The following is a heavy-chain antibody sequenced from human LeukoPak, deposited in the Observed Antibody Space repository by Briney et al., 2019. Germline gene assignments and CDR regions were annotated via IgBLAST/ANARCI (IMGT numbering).Heavy chain of an antibody. CDR1: GFTFSTYA. J-gene: IGHJ4*02. Sequence: GGSLRLSCAASGFTFSTYAVNWVRQAPGKGLEWVSTISGSGDSTYYADSVKGRFTISRDNSKDTLYLQMSSVRAEDTAVYYCAKDPRVIGFDYWGQGTLVTVSS. V-gene: IGHV3-23*01. CDR2: ISGSGDST. D-gene: IGHD3-16*02. CDR3: AKDPRVIGFDY.